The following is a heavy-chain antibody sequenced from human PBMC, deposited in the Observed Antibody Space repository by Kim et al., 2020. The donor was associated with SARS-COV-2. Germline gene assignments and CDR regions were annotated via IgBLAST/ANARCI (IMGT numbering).Heavy chain of an antibody. D-gene: IGHD3-22*01. J-gene: IGHJ4*02. CDR3: AKDHYYDSSGYPDY. CDR2: ISYDGSNK. CDR1: GFTFSSYG. Sequence: GGSLRLSCAASGFTFSSYGMHWVRQAPGKGLEWVAVISYDGSNKYYADSVKGRFTISRDNSKNTLYLQMNSLRAEDTAVYYCAKDHYYDSSGYPDYWGQG. V-gene: IGHV3-30*18.